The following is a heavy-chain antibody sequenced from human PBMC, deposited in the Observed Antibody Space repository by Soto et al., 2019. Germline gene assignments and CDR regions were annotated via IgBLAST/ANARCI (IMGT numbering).Heavy chain of an antibody. Sequence: PVVSLRVSCAASGFTFSSYSMNWVRQAPGKGLEWVAVISYDGSNKYYGDSVEGRFTISRDNSKNTLYLQLNSLRTEDTAVYYCAKESIAVTGYYYYGMDVWGQGTTVTVSS. D-gene: IGHD6-19*01. J-gene: IGHJ6*02. CDR2: ISYDGSNK. V-gene: IGHV3-30*18. CDR1: GFTFSSYS. CDR3: AKESIAVTGYYYYGMDV.